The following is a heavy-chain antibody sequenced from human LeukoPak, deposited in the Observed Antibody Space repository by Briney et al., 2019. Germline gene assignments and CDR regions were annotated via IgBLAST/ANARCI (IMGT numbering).Heavy chain of an antibody. D-gene: IGHD1-26*01. CDR1: GFTFSSYG. CDR2: ISYDGSNK. CDR3: AKPSGSGVDY. V-gene: IGHV3-30*18. J-gene: IGHJ4*02. Sequence: PGRSLRLSCAASGFTFSSYGMHWVRQAPGKGLEWVAVISYDGSNKYYADSVKGRFTITRDNSKNTLYLQMNSLRLEDMAVYYCAKPSGSGVDYWGRGTRVTVSS.